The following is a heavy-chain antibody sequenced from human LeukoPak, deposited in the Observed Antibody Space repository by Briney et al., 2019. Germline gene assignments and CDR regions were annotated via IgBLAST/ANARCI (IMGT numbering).Heavy chain of an antibody. Sequence: SETLSLTCTVSGGSISSGGYYWSWIRQPPGKGLEWIGYIYHSGSTYYNPSLKSRVTISVDRSKNQFSLKLSSVTAADTAVYYCARGNIAAFDYWGQGTLVTVSS. J-gene: IGHJ4*02. CDR2: IYHSGST. CDR3: ARGNIAAFDY. D-gene: IGHD6-13*01. V-gene: IGHV4-30-2*01. CDR1: GGSISSGGYY.